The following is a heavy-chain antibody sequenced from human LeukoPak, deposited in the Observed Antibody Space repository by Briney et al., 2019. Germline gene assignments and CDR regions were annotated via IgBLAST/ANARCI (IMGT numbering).Heavy chain of an antibody. CDR2: ISYDGSNK. Sequence: GRSLRLSCAASGFTFSSYGMHWVRQAPGKGLEWVAVISYDGSNKYYADSVKGRFTISRDNSKNTLYLQMNSLRAEDTAVYYCAKTYCSSTSCLDTFFDYWGQGTLVTVSS. J-gene: IGHJ4*02. CDR1: GFTFSSYG. V-gene: IGHV3-30*18. CDR3: AKTYCSSTSCLDTFFDY. D-gene: IGHD2-2*01.